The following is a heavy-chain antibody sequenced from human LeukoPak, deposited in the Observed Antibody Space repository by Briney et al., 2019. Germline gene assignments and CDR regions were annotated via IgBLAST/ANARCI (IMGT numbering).Heavy chain of an antibody. D-gene: IGHD6-13*01. J-gene: IGHJ5*01. CDR1: GYTFTSYY. CDR3: ARVDSSSWFDS. Sequence: ASVKVSCKASGYTFTSYYMHWVRQAPGQGLEWMGIINPSGGSTSYAQKFQGRVTMTRDTSISTGYMELSRLRSDDTAMYYCARVDSSSWFDSWGQGTLVTVSS. CDR2: INPSGGST. V-gene: IGHV1-46*01.